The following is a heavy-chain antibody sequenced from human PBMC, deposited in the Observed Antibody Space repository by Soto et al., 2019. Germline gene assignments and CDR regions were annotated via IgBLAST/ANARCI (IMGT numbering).Heavy chain of an antibody. Sequence: ASVKVSCKASGYTFTGYYMHWVRQAPGQGLEWMGWINPNSGGTTYAQKFQGWVTMTRDTSISTAYMEPSRLRSDDTAVYYCARDINSGYDGGTYGMDVWGQGTTVTVSS. D-gene: IGHD5-12*01. CDR3: ARDINSGYDGGTYGMDV. J-gene: IGHJ6*02. CDR2: INPNSGGT. CDR1: GYTFTGYY. V-gene: IGHV1-2*04.